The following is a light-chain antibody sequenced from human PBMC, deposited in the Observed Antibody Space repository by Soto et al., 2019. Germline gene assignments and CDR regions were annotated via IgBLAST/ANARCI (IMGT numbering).Light chain of an antibody. CDR1: KIGSKS. Sequence: SYELTQPPSVSVAPGKTARITCGGNKIGSKSVHWYQQKPGQAPVLVIYYDSDRPSGIPERFSGSNSGNTATLTISRVEAGDEADYYCQVWDSSSDHVVFGGVTKLTVL. V-gene: IGLV3-21*04. CDR3: QVWDSSSDHVV. CDR2: YDS. J-gene: IGLJ2*01.